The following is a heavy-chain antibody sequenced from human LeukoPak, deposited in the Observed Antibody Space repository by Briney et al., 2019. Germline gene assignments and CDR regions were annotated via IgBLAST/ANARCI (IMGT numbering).Heavy chain of an antibody. CDR1: GGSISSSSYY. V-gene: IGHV4-39*01. J-gene: IGHJ4*02. Sequence: PSETLSLTCTVSGGSISSSSYYWGWIRQPPGKGLEWIGSIYYSGSTYYNPSLKSRVTISVDTSKNQFSLKLSSVTAADTAMYYCATGGYFDYWGQGTLLTVSS. CDR2: IYYSGST. CDR3: ATGGYFDY. D-gene: IGHD3-10*01.